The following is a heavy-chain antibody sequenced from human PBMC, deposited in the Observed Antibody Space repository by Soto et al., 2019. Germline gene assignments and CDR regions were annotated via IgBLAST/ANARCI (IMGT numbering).Heavy chain of an antibody. J-gene: IGHJ6*02. V-gene: IGHV5-51*01. D-gene: IGHD3-22*01. CDR1: GYSFTSYW. CDR2: IYPGDSDT. Sequence: GESLKISCNGSGYSFTSYWIGWVRQMPGKGLEWMGIIYPGDSDTRYSPSFQGQVTISADKSISTAYLQWSSLKASDTAMYYCARGSNYYDSSGYYWGYDYYYGMDVWGQGTTVTVSS. CDR3: ARGSNYYDSSGYYWGYDYYYGMDV.